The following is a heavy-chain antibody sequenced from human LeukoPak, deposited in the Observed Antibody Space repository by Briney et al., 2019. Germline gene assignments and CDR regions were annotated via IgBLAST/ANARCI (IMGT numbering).Heavy chain of an antibody. CDR1: GYSISSGYY. CDR2: IYHSGST. D-gene: IGHD6-13*01. V-gene: IGHV4-38-2*01. J-gene: IGHJ4*02. CDR3: ARHIAAAGIDY. Sequence: SETLSLTCAVSGYSISSGYYCGWIRQPPGKGLEWIGSIYHSGSTYYNPSLKSRATISVDTSKHQFSLKLSSVTAADTAVYYCARHIAAAGIDYWGQGTLVTVSS.